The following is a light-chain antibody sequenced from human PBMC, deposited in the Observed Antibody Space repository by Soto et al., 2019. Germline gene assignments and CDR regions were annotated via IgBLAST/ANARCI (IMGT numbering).Light chain of an antibody. J-gene: IGKJ2*01. Sequence: DIQMTQSPSTLSASVGDRVTITCRASQSISGWLAWYQQKPGKAPNLLISDASSLESGVPSRFSGSGSGTEFTLTIGDLQPDDFATYYCQQYSSYSSFGQGTKLEIK. CDR1: QSISGW. V-gene: IGKV1-5*01. CDR2: DAS. CDR3: QQYSSYSS.